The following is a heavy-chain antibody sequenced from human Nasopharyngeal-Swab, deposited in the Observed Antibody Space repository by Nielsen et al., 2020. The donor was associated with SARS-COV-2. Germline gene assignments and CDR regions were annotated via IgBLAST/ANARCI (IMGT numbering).Heavy chain of an antibody. CDR3: ARSGDYCSSTSCYLSDAFDI. D-gene: IGHD2-2*01. V-gene: IGHV3-30-3*01. CDR2: ISYDGSNK. J-gene: IGHJ3*02. Sequence: VRQAPGKGLERVAVISYDGSNKYYADSVKGRFTISRDNSKNTLYLQMNSLRAEDTAVYYCARSGDYCSSTSCYLSDAFDIWGQGTMVTVSS.